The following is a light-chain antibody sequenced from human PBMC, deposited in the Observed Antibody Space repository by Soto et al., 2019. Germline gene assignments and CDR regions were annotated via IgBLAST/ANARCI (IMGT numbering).Light chain of an antibody. V-gene: IGKV3-15*01. CDR1: QGIGDT. J-gene: IGKJ4*01. CDR3: QPYNNWPLT. Sequence: VMRQSTATLSFSPGNGDTRPSRASQGIGDTLAWYQHKPGQTPRLLIYDTSSRATGVPTRFSGSRSGAEFTLPINSLQSEDFAVYYCQPYNNWPLTFGGGTKVDIK. CDR2: DTS.